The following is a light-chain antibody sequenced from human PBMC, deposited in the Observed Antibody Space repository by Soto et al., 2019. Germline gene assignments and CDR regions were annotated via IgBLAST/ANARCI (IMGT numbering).Light chain of an antibody. Sequence: DIQMTQSPSTLPASVGDRVTITCRASQTISTWMAWYQQKPGKAPKLLVYDASTLQSGVASRFSGSGSGTEFTLIISGLQPDDSATYYCQQYTNTNNPWMFGQRTKVDI. J-gene: IGKJ1*01. V-gene: IGKV1-5*01. CDR3: QQYTNTNNPWM. CDR2: DAS. CDR1: QTISTW.